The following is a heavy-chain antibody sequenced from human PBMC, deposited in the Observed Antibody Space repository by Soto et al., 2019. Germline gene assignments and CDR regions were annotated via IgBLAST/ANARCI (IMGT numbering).Heavy chain of an antibody. CDR3: ARGARQIGAMVMAARRHDY. V-gene: IGHV1-8*01. Sequence: QVQLVQSGAEVKKPGASVKVSCKASGYTFTSYDINWVRQATGQGLEWMGWMNPNSGNTGYAQKFQGRVTMTRNTSISTAYMELGSLRSEDTAVYYCARGARQIGAMVMAARRHDYWGQGTLVTVSS. J-gene: IGHJ4*02. CDR2: MNPNSGNT. CDR1: GYTFTSYD. D-gene: IGHD5-18*01.